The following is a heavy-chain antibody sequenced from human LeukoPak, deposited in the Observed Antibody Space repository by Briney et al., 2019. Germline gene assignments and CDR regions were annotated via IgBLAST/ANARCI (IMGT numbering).Heavy chain of an antibody. V-gene: IGHV3-72*01. CDR2: VKTKANSYIT. J-gene: IGHJ6*02. D-gene: IGHD3-10*01. CDR1: GFTFSDHY. CDR3: TSPDYYGSGGYYIAYYGIDV. Sequence: QAGGSLRLSCAASGFTFSDHYISWVRQAPGQGLEWVGRVKTKANSYITEYAASVKGRFTISRDDSENSVYLQMNSLKTEDTAVYYCTSPDYYGSGGYYIAYYGIDVWGQGTTVTVSS.